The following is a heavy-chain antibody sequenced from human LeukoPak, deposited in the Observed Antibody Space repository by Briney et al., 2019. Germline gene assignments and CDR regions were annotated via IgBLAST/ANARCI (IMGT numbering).Heavy chain of an antibody. J-gene: IGHJ6*03. Sequence: GASVKVSCKASGGTFSSYAISWVRQAPGQGLEWMGGIIPIFGTANYAQKFQGRVTITADESTSTAYMELSSLRSEDTAVYYCARESYCSSTSCLFYYYYMDVWGKGTTVTVSS. CDR3: ARESYCSSTSCLFYYYYMDV. CDR1: GGTFSSYA. D-gene: IGHD2-2*01. V-gene: IGHV1-69*13. CDR2: IIPIFGTA.